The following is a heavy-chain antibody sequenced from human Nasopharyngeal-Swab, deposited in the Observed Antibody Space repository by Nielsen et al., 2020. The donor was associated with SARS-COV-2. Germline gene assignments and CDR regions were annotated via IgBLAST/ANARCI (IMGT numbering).Heavy chain of an antibody. CDR2: ISYDGNNK. CDR3: ARDVASGFGELFPLLRGLDI. D-gene: IGHD3-10*01. J-gene: IGHJ6*02. Sequence: GGSLRLSCAASGFTINSFATHWVRQAPGKGLEWVAVISYDGNNKYYADSVKGRFTISRDNSKNTVYLQMNSLRPEDTAVYYCARDVASGFGELFPLLRGLDIWGHGTTVTVSS. V-gene: IGHV3-30-3*01. CDR1: GFTINSFA.